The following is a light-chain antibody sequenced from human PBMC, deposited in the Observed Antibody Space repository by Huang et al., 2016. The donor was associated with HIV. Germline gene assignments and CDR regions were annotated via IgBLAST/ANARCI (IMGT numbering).Light chain of an antibody. Sequence: EILLTQSPATLSVSPGERVTLSCRASQSISNNLDWYQQKPGQAPRLLIYGASTRATAIPASFSGSASGTEFTLTISCLQSEYFAVYYCQQYHNWPPYTFGQGTKLEI. V-gene: IGKV3-15*01. J-gene: IGKJ2*01. CDR2: GAS. CDR1: QSISNN. CDR3: QQYHNWPPYT.